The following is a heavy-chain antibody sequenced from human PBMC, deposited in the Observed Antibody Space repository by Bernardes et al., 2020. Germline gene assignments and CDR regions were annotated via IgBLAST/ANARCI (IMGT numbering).Heavy chain of an antibody. D-gene: IGHD7-27*01. J-gene: IGHJ4*02. CDR3: ARGTRWGSPDY. CDR1: GFTFSSYS. CDR2: ISSSSSTI. Sequence: GGPLRLSCAASGFTFSSYSMNWVRQAPGKGLEWVSYISSSSSTIYYADSVKGRFTISRDNAKNSLYLQMNSLRAEDTAVYYCARGTRWGSPDYWGQGTLVTVSS. V-gene: IGHV3-48*01.